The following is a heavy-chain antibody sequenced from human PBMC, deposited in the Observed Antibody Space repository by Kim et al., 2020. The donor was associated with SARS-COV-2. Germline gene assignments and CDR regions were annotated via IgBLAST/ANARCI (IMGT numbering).Heavy chain of an antibody. CDR1: GFTFSSYW. J-gene: IGHJ6*02. Sequence: GGSLRLSCAASGFTFSSYWMHWVRQAPGKGLVWVSRINSDGSSTSYADSVKGRFTISRDNAKNTLYLQMNSLRAEDTAVYYCARDLPLYDFWSVTIYYYYGMDVWGQGTTVTVSS. CDR3: ARDLPLYDFWSVTIYYYYGMDV. CDR2: INSDGSST. V-gene: IGHV3-74*01. D-gene: IGHD3-3*01.